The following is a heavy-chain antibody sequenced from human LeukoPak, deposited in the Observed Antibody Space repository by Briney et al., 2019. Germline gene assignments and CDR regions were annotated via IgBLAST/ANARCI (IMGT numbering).Heavy chain of an antibody. D-gene: IGHD2-15*01. J-gene: IGHJ4*02. CDR3: ATTPRYCSGGSCYYFDY. Sequence: ASVKVSCKISGYTLTELSMHWVRQAPGKGLEWMGGFDPEDGETIYAQKFQGRVTITEDTSTDTAYMELSSMRSEDTAVYYCATTPRYCSGGSCYYFDYWGQGTLVTVSS. V-gene: IGHV1-24*01. CDR2: FDPEDGET. CDR1: GYTLTELS.